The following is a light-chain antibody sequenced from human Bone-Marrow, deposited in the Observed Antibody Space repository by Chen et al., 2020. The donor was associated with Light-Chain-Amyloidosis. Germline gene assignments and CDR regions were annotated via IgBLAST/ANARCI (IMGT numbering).Light chain of an antibody. CDR3: QQYSTSPLT. CDR2: GVS. V-gene: IGKV3-20*01. J-gene: IGKJ4*01. CDR1: QSISSTY. Sequence: ELVLTQSPGTLSLSPGDRATLSCRTSQSISSTYLAWYQQKPGHAPRLLIYGVSSRATGIADRFSGSGSGTDFTLTISRLEPEDFAVYYCQQYSTSPLTFGGGTKVEIK.